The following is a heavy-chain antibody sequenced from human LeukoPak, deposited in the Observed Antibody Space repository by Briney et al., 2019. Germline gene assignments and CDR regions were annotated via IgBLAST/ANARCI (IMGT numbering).Heavy chain of an antibody. Sequence: GGSLRLSCAASGFTFTSYSMNWVRQAPGKGLEWVPTISGGGGSTYYADSVKGRLTISRDNSKNTLYLQVNSLRAEDTAVYYCAKGGKWDVTPFDYWGQGTLVAVSS. D-gene: IGHD1-26*01. CDR2: ISGGGGST. J-gene: IGHJ4*02. CDR3: AKGGKWDVTPFDY. V-gene: IGHV3-23*01. CDR1: GFTFTSYS.